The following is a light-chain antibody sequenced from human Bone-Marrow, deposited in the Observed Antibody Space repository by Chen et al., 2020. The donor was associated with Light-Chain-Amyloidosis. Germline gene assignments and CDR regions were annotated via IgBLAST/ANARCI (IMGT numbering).Light chain of an antibody. V-gene: IGKV3-20*01. Sequence: EIVLKQSPGTLSLSPGEGANLSCRASQTISCNYLTWYQQKFGQAPRLLIYGSSSRATGIPDRFTGSGSGTDFPLTINRLEPEDFAMYYCQQYGTSPLTFGGGTKVEIK. CDR1: QTISCNY. CDR3: QQYGTSPLT. J-gene: IGKJ4*01. CDR2: GSS.